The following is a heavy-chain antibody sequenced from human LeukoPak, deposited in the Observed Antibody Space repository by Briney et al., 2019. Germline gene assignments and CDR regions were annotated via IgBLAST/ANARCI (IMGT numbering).Heavy chain of an antibody. J-gene: IGHJ4*02. D-gene: IGHD3-9*01. CDR3: ARDLRYFDWLLPDY. Sequence: GASVKVSCKASGYTFTSYAMHWVRQAPGQRLEWMGWINAGNGNTKYSQKFQGRVTITRDTSASTAYMELSSLRSEDTAVYYCARDLRYFDWLLPDYWGQGTLVTVSS. V-gene: IGHV1-3*01. CDR1: GYTFTSYA. CDR2: INAGNGNT.